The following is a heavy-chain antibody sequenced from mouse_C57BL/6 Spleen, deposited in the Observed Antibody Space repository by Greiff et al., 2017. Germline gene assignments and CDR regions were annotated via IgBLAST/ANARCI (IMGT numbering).Heavy chain of an antibody. CDR2: IYPRDGST. J-gene: IGHJ1*03. Sequence: QVQLQQSDAELVKPGASVKISCKVSGYTFTDHTIHWMKQRPEQGLEWIGYIYPRDGSTKYNEKFKGKATLTSDKSSSTAYMQMNSLTSEDSAVEFCSRVKGNYPHLYFDVWGTGTTLTVSS. CDR1: GYTFTDHT. V-gene: IGHV1-78*01. CDR3: SRVKGNYPHLYFDV. D-gene: IGHD2-1*01.